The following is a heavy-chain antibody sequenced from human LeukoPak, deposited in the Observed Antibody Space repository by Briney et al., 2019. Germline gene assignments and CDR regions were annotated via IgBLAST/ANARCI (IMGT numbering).Heavy chain of an antibody. Sequence: ASVKVSCKASGYTFTSYGISWVRQAPGQGLEWMEWISAYNGDTNYAQKLQGGVTMTTDTSTSTAYMELRSLRSDDTAVYYCARGGPAPHRITLIVVASSTDAFDIWGQGTMVTVSS. CDR2: ISAYNGDT. CDR3: ARGGPAPHRITLIVVASSTDAFDI. CDR1: GYTFTSYG. D-gene: IGHD3-22*01. J-gene: IGHJ3*02. V-gene: IGHV1-18*01.